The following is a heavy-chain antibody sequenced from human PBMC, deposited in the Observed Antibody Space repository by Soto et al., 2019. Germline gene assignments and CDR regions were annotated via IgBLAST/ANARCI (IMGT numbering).Heavy chain of an antibody. J-gene: IGHJ6*02. CDR1: GFTFNSYG. CDR3: ARPLVAPVAGPYYYGMDV. V-gene: IGHV3-33*01. D-gene: IGHD6-19*01. CDR2: IWYDGNTK. Sequence: QIQLVESGGGVVQPGRSLRLSCTASGFTFNSYGFNWVRQAPGEGLEWVAVIWYDGNTKYYADSVKGRFTISRDNLRSTVYLQMNSLTAEDMAVYYCARPLVAPVAGPYYYGMDVWGQGTTVTVSS.